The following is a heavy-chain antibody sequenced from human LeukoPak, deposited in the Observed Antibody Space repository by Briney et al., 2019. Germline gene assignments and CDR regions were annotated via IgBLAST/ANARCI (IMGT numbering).Heavy chain of an antibody. CDR1: GYTFTGYY. V-gene: IGHV1-2*02. Sequence: ASVKVSCKASGYTFTGYYMHWVRQAPGQGLEWMGWINPNSGGTNYAQKFQGRVTMTRDTSISTAYMELSRLRSDDTAVYYCARAPQMITFGGVIVWEDYYYYMDVWGKGTTVTVSS. CDR2: INPNSGGT. J-gene: IGHJ6*03. D-gene: IGHD3-16*02. CDR3: ARAPQMITFGGVIVWEDYYYYMDV.